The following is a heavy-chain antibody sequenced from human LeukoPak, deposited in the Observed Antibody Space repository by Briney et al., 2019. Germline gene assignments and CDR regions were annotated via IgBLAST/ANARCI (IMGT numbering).Heavy chain of an antibody. D-gene: IGHD2-15*01. J-gene: IGHJ4*02. CDR3: ARERGSSYSFDY. CDR2: IWYDGSNK. CDR1: VFTFSIYG. V-gene: IGHV3-33*01. Sequence: GGSLRLSCAASVFTFSIYGMHGVRQAPRKGLECVAVIWYDGSNKYYADSVKGRFTISRDNSKNTLYLQMNSLRAEDTAVYYCARERGSSYSFDYWGQGTLVTVSS.